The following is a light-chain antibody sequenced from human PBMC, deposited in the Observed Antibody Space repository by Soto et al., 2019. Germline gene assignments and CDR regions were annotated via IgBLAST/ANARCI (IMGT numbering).Light chain of an antibody. Sequence: EIVLTQSPGTLSLSPGERVTLSCRASQSVRSSYLAWYQQKPGQTPRLLIYGASSRATGIPDRFSGSGSGTDFTLTISRLEPEDFAVYYCQKYGNSPFTFGQGTKVEIK. V-gene: IGKV3-20*01. CDR2: GAS. CDR3: QKYGNSPFT. CDR1: QSVRSSY. J-gene: IGKJ2*01.